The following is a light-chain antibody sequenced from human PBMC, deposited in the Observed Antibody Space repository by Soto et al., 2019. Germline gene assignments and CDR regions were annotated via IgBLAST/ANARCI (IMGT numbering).Light chain of an antibody. CDR3: QYLNSFPLT. Sequence: IQLTQSPSSLSASLPDRVTMXSLSSQGISNYLAWYQQKPGRAPKLLIYLASTLQGGVPSRFSGSGSGTDFSLTISSLQPEDVATYYCQYLNSFPLTFGGGTKVDIK. CDR1: QGISNY. J-gene: IGKJ4*01. V-gene: IGKV1-9*01. CDR2: LAS.